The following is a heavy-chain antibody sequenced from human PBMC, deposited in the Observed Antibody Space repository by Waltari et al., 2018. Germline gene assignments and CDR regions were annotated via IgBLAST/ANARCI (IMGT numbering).Heavy chain of an antibody. V-gene: IGHV3-23*01. CDR1: GFTFSSYA. CDR3: AKGRGSGWYVVDY. J-gene: IGHJ4*02. CDR2: MVGSGGST. Sequence: EVQLLESGGGLVQPGGSLRLSCSASGFTFSSYAMNWVRPAPGKGLEWVSAMVGSGGSTVYADSVTGRFTISRDNSKNTLYLQMNSLRVEDTAVYYCAKGRGSGWYVVDYWGQGTLVTVSS. D-gene: IGHD6-19*01.